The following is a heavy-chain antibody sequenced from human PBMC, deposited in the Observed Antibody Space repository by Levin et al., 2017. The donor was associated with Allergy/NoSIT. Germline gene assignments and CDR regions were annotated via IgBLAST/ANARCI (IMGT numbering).Heavy chain of an antibody. V-gene: IGHV3-23*01. Sequence: ETLSLTCAASGFTFSDYAISWVRQAPGKGLEWISAISGRGTSTYFADSVKGRFTISRDNSKNTVYLQMSSLRAEDTALSYCANSRITRFGGVIVRYDGMDIWGQGTTVTVSS. D-gene: IGHD3-3*01. CDR3: ANSRITRFGGVIVRYDGMDI. CDR2: ISGRGTST. J-gene: IGHJ6*02. CDR1: GFTFSDYA.